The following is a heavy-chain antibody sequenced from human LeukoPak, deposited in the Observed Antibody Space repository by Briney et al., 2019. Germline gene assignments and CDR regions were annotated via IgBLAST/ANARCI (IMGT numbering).Heavy chain of an antibody. CDR2: ISSSSYI. V-gene: IGHV3-21*01. D-gene: IGHD3-10*01. J-gene: IGHJ4*02. Sequence: GGSLRLSCAASGFTFSSYSTNWVRQAPGKGLEWVSSISSSSYIYYADSVKGRFTISRDNAKNSLYLQMNSLRAEDTAVYYCARELGPWGVRGVIIEPNDYWGQGTLVTVSS. CDR1: GFTFSSYS. CDR3: ARELGPWGVRGVIIEPNDY.